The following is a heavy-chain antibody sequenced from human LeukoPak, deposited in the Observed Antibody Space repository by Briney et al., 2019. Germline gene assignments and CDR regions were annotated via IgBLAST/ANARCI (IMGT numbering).Heavy chain of an antibody. J-gene: IGHJ5*02. V-gene: IGHV1-18*01. CDR3: AGTWGTGTTNWFDP. D-gene: IGHD1-7*01. Sequence: ASVKVSCKASGYTFTSYGISWVRQAPGQGLEWIGWISGYNGNTNYAQKLQGRVTMTTDTSTSTAYMELRSLRSDDTAVYYCAGTWGTGTTNWFDPWGQGTLVTVSS. CDR2: ISGYNGNT. CDR1: GYTFTSYG.